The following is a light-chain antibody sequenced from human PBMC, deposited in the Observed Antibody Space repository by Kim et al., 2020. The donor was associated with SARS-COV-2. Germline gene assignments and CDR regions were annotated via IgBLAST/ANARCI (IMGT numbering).Light chain of an antibody. CDR3: QQYGYLST. CDR2: GAS. J-gene: IGKJ1*01. CDR1: QSSSSSY. V-gene: IGKV3-20*01. Sequence: LSPEERATLSCRTSQSSSSSYLAWYQQKPGQSPRFLSYGASSRATGIPDRFSGSGSGTYFTLTISRLEPEDFAVYYCQQYGYLSTFGQGTKVDIK.